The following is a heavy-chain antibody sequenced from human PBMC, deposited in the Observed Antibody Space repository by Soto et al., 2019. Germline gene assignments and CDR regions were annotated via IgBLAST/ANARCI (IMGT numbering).Heavy chain of an antibody. D-gene: IGHD4-17*01. CDR2: IIPIFGTA. Sequence: QVQLVQSGAEVKKPGSSVKVSCKASGGTFSSYAISWVRQAPGQGLEWMGGIIPIFGTANYAQKFQGRVTIAADESRSTDYMELSSRRSGDTAGYYCARGEFTVTPRHNWFDPWGQGTLVTVSS. V-gene: IGHV1-69*12. CDR3: ARGEFTVTPRHNWFDP. CDR1: GGTFSSYA. J-gene: IGHJ5*02.